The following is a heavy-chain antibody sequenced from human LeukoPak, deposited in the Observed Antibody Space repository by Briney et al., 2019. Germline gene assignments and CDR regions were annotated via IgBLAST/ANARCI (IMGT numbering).Heavy chain of an antibody. CDR2: IYYSGST. J-gene: IGHJ4*02. CDR3: ARAAGLNPFDY. Sequence: SETLSLTCTVSGGSMSGFYWSWIRQPPGKGLEWIGYIYYSGSTNYNPSLQSRVTISVDTSKNQFSLKLSSVTAADTAVYYCARAAGLNPFDYWGQGTLVTVSS. D-gene: IGHD6-13*01. CDR1: GGSMSGFY. V-gene: IGHV4-59*01.